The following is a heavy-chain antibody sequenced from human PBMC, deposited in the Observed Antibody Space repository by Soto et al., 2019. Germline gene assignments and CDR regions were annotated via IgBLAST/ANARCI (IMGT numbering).Heavy chain of an antibody. CDR2: IDWDDNT. CDR3: ARIPCGNYYTENFFDP. Sequence: GSGPTAGEPTQTLTLTCTFSGFSLTTNVMCLSWIRQPPGKALEWLALIDWDDNTYYSTSLNNRLTLPKDTSKNQVVLLLRHMSPVGTATYYCARIPCGNYYTENFFDPWGQGIPVTVSS. J-gene: IGHJ5*02. CDR1: GFSLTTNVMC. V-gene: IGHV2-70*01. D-gene: IGHD3-22*01.